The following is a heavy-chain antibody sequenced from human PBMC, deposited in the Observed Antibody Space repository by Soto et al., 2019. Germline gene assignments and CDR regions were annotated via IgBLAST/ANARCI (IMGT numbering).Heavy chain of an antibody. J-gene: IGHJ3*02. Sequence: QVQLVQSGAEVKKPGSSVKVSCKASGGTFSSYTISWVRQAPGQGLEWMGRIIPILGIANYAEKFQCRVTITAEKSTSTGYMELSSLRSEDTAVYYCAGSSSGWVDDAFDIWGQGRMVTVSS. CDR1: GGTFSSYT. CDR3: AGSSSGWVDDAFDI. V-gene: IGHV1-69*02. D-gene: IGHD6-19*01. CDR2: IIPILGIA.